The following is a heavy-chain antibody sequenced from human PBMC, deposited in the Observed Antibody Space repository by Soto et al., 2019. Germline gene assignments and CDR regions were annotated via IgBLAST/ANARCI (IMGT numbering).Heavy chain of an antibody. CDR2: IYPGDSDT. Sequence: GESLKISCKGSGYSFTSYWIGWVRQMPGKGLEWMGIIYPGDSDTRYSPSFQGQVTISADKSISTAYLQWSSLKASDTAMYYCARAPGIYCSGRYLDYWGQGTLVTVSS. J-gene: IGHJ4*02. V-gene: IGHV5-51*01. CDR1: GYSFTSYW. CDR3: ARAPGIYCSGRYLDY. D-gene: IGHD3-10*01.